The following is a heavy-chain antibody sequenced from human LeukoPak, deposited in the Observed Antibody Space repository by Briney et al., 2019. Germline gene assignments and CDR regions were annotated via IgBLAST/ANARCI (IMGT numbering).Heavy chain of an antibody. CDR2: ISAYNGNT. CDR3: ARRTKVRGKYYFDY. Sequence: GASVKVSCKASGYTFTSYGISWVRQAPGQGLEWMGWISAYNGNTNYAQKLQGRVTMTTDTSTSTAYMELSSLRSEDTAVYYCARRTKVRGKYYFDYWGQGTLVTVSS. D-gene: IGHD3-10*01. V-gene: IGHV1-18*01. J-gene: IGHJ4*02. CDR1: GYTFTSYG.